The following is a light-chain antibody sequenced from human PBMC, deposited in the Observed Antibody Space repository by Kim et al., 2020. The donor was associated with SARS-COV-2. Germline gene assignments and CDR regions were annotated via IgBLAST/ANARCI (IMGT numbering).Light chain of an antibody. CDR1: QRISVS. Sequence: EIVMTQSPGTLSVSPGERATLSCRASQRISVSLAWYQQKPGRAPRLLISGASTRATGIPARFSGSGSGTEFTLSISSLQSEDFAVYYCQQYNNWPYTVGQGTKLEIK. CDR3: QQYNNWPYT. V-gene: IGKV3-15*01. CDR2: GAS. J-gene: IGKJ2*01.